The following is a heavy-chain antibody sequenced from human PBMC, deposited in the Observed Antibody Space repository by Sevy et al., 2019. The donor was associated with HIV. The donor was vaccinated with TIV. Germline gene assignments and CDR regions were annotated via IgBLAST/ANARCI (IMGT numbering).Heavy chain of an antibody. V-gene: IGHV3-30-3*01. CDR3: ARDPGDYSNYYYYYMDV. CDR2: ISYDGSNK. J-gene: IGHJ6*03. D-gene: IGHD4-17*01. Sequence: GGSLRLSCAASGFTFSSYAMHWVRQAPGKGLEWVAVISYDGSNKYYADSVKGRFPISRDNSKNTLYLQMNSLRAEDTAVYYCARDPGDYSNYYYYYMDVWGKGTTVTVSS. CDR1: GFTFSSYA.